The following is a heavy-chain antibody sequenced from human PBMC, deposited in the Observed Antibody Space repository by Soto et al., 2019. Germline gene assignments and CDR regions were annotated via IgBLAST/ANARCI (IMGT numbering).Heavy chain of an antibody. CDR1: GGSISSSSYY. CDR2: IYYSGST. V-gene: IGHV4-39*01. J-gene: IGHJ6*02. Sequence: SETLSLTCTVSGGSISSSSYYWGWIRQPPGKGLEWIGSIYYSGSTYYNPSLKSRVTISVDTSKNQFSLKLSSVTAADTAVYYCASQQLVLGYYYYGMDVWGQGTTVTVSS. CDR3: ASQQLVLGYYYYGMDV. D-gene: IGHD6-13*01.